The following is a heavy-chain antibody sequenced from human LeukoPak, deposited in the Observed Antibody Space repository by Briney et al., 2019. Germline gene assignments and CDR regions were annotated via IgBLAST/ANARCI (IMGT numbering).Heavy chain of an antibody. CDR1: GYTFTSFR. CDR2: IDPSDFYT. Sequence: GESLKFSCKVSGYTFTSFRISWVGQMPGKGLGWMGRIDPSDFYTNYSPSFQGHVTISADKSISTANLQSSSLKASDTAMYYCAVGRSGYYPLFDYWGQGTLVTVSS. J-gene: IGHJ4*02. CDR3: AVGRSGYYPLFDY. V-gene: IGHV5-10-1*01. D-gene: IGHD6-25*01.